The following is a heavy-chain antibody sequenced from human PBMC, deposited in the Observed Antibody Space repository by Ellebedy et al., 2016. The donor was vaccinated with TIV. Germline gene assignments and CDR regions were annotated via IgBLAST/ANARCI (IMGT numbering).Heavy chain of an antibody. CDR1: GGSFSGYY. D-gene: IGHD6-19*01. V-gene: IGHV4-34*01. J-gene: IGHJ4*02. Sequence: SETLSLTCAVYGGSFSGYYWSWIRQPPGKGLEWIGEINHSGSTNYNPSLKSRVTISVDTSKNQFSLKLSSVTAADTAVYYCAREGIRERQWLVRWGYWGQGTLVTVSS. CDR3: AREGIRERQWLVRWGY. CDR2: INHSGST.